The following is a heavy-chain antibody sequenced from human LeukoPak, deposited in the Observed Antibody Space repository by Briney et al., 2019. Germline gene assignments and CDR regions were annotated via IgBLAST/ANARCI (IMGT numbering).Heavy chain of an antibody. Sequence: GGSLRLSCAASGFTFITYGMHWVRQAPDKGLEWVAVMPNDRRNNYYAESVKGRFTISRDNSKNTLYLQMNSLRTEDTAVYYCATSRDFYDTSGYYPYYFDCWGQGTLVTVSS. D-gene: IGHD3-22*01. CDR3: ATSRDFYDTSGYYPYYFDC. CDR1: GFTFITYG. J-gene: IGHJ4*02. CDR2: MPNDRRNN. V-gene: IGHV3-30*03.